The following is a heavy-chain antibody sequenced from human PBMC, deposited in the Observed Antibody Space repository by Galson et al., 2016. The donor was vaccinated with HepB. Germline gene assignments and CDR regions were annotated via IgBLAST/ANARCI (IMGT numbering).Heavy chain of an antibody. CDR2: IRSKAYGGTT. CDR1: GFTSGDYV. J-gene: IGHJ4*02. Sequence: SLRLSCATSGFTSGDYVMSWFRQAPGKGLEWVGFIRSKAYGGTTEYDASVKDRFIFSRDDSKNIAFLQMISLKTDDTAVYHCTRGRGCSSASCWRFDNWGQGTPVTVSS. V-gene: IGHV3-49*03. D-gene: IGHD2-2*01. CDR3: TRGRGCSSASCWRFDN.